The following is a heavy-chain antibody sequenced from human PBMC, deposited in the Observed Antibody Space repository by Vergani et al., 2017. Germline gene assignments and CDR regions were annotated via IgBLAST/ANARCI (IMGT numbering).Heavy chain of an antibody. CDR3: ARSGRGYYYDSSGEYYFDY. CDR2: ISSSGSTI. D-gene: IGHD3-22*01. V-gene: IGHV3-11*01. Sequence: QVQLVESGGGLVKPGGSLRLSCAASGFTFSDYYMSWIRQAPGKGLEWVSYISSSGSTIYYADPVKGRFTIARDNAKNSLYLQMNSLRAEDTAVYYCARSGRGYYYDSSGEYYFDYWGQGTLVTVSS. J-gene: IGHJ4*02. CDR1: GFTFSDYY.